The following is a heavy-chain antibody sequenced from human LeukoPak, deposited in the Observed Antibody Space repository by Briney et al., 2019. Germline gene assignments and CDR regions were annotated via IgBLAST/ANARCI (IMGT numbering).Heavy chain of an antibody. CDR3: ARGQKQWLVRGGFDY. D-gene: IGHD6-19*01. CDR2: ISYDGSNK. Sequence: GGSLRLSCAASGFTFSSYAMHWVRQAPGKXLEWVAVISYDGSNKYYADSVEGRFTISRDNSKNTLYLQMNSLRAEDTAVYYCARGQKQWLVRGGFDYWGQGTLVTVSS. CDR1: GFTFSSYA. J-gene: IGHJ4*02. V-gene: IGHV3-30-3*01.